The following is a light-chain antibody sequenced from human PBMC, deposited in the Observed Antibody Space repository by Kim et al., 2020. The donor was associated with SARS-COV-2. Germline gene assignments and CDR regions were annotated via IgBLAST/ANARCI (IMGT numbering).Light chain of an antibody. CDR2: TTD. J-gene: IGLJ3*02. CDR1: NNDIGNHG. CDR3: SAWDSSLNAWV. V-gene: IGLV10-54*01. Sequence: ETPTLTCTGNNNDIGNHGASWLQQHQGRPPSLLSYTTDRRPSAISERFSASRSGNTASLTITGLQPEDEADYYCSAWDSSLNAWVFGGGTQLTVL.